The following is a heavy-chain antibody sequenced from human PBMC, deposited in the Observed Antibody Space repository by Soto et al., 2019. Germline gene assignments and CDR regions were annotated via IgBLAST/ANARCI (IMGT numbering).Heavy chain of an antibody. J-gene: IGHJ5*02. Sequence: PSETLSLTCTVSGGSVSSGSYYWSWIRQPPGKGLEWIGYIYYSGSTNYNPSLKSRVTISVDPSKNQFSLKLSSVTAADTAVYYCARGVPYSYGYVSWFEPRGQGTLVTGSS. D-gene: IGHD5-18*01. CDR2: IYYSGST. CDR3: ARGVPYSYGYVSWFEP. CDR1: GGSVSSGSYY. V-gene: IGHV4-61*01.